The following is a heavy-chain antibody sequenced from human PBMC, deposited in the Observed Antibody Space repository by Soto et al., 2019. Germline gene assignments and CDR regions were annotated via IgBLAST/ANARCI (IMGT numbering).Heavy chain of an antibody. D-gene: IGHD2-2*01. CDR3: AVLVVPAASAGEKDY. J-gene: IGHJ4*02. V-gene: IGHV4-4*02. CDR1: GGSISSSNW. CDR2: IYHSGST. Sequence: QVQLQESGPGLVKPSGTLSLTCAVSGGSISSSNWWSWVRQPPGKGLEWIGEIYHSGSTNYNSSLKSRVTISVDKSKNQFSLKLSSVTAADTAVYYCAVLVVPAASAGEKDYWGQGTLVTVSS.